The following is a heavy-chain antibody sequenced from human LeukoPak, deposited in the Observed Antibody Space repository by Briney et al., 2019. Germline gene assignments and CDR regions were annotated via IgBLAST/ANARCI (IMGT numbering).Heavy chain of an antibody. CDR2: ISPNSGGT. Sequence: VASVKVSCKASGYTFTGYYMHWVRQAPGQGLEWMGWISPNSGGTNYAQKFQGRVTMTRDTSISTAYMELSRLRSDDTAVYYCARDSSGTTSYYFDYWGQGTLVTVSS. D-gene: IGHD1-1*01. CDR1: GYTFTGYY. J-gene: IGHJ4*02. CDR3: ARDSSGTTSYYFDY. V-gene: IGHV1-2*02.